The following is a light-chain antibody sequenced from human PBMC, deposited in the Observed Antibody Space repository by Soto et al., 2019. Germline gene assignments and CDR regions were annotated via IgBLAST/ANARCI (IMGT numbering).Light chain of an antibody. V-gene: IGKV3-20*01. J-gene: IGKJ2*01. CDR2: GAS. CDR1: QSVSSSY. CDR3: QQYGSSPYMYT. Sequence: EIVLTQSPGTLSLSPGERATLSCRASQSVSSSYLAWYQQKPGQAPRLLIYGASSRATGIPDRFSGSGSGTYFTLNISRLEPEDFSVYYCQQYGSSPYMYTFGQGTKLEIK.